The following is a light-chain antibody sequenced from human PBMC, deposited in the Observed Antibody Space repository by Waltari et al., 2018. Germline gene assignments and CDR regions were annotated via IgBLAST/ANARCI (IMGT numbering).Light chain of an antibody. V-gene: IGKV3-15*01. CDR3: QERGRT. CDR2: GAS. J-gene: IGKJ1*01. CDR1: QMLSSN. Sequence: IVMTQSPATLSVSPGEGATLTCKASQMLSSNVAWYQQKPGQLPRLLIYGASTRATGIPARFSGSGSGTEFTLTISSLQAEDFAVYYCQERGRTFGQGTKVEIK.